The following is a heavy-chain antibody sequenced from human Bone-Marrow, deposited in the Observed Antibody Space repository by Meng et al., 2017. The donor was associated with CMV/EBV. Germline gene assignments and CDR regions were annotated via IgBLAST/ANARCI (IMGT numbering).Heavy chain of an antibody. CDR2: ISAYNGNT. V-gene: IGHV1-18*01. CDR1: GYTFTSYG. D-gene: IGHD1-1*01. CDR3: AREYRQRSLIQLWHYYYNAMDV. Sequence: ASVKVSCKASGYTFTSYGFSWVRQAPGQGLEWMGWISAYNGNTNYAQKLQGRVTMTTDTSTSTAYMELRSLRSDDTAVYYCAREYRQRSLIQLWHYYYNAMDVWGQGTTVTVSS. J-gene: IGHJ6*02.